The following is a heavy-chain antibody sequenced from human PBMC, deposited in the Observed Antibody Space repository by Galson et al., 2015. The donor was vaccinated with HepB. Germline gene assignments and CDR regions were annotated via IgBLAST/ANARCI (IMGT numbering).Heavy chain of an antibody. Sequence: SVKVSCKASGYTFTSFDITWVRQATGQGLEWMGWMNPNSENTGYAQKFQGRVTMTRSTSMNTAYMELASLRSEDTAVYYCARAAAGVVAADYWGQGTLVTVSS. V-gene: IGHV1-8*01. CDR2: MNPNSENT. J-gene: IGHJ4*02. CDR1: GYTFTSFD. CDR3: ARAAAGVVAADY. D-gene: IGHD2-15*01.